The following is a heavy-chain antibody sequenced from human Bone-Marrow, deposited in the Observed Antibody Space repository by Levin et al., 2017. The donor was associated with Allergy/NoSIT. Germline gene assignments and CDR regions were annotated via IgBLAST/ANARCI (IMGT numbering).Heavy chain of an antibody. Sequence: GESLKISCQGSGYSSTSYWIGWVRQMPGKGLEWMGIIYPSDSDTRYRPSFQGQVTISADKSISTVYLQWSSLKASDAAMYYCASAYRPGGGSYFDYWGQGTLVTVSS. CDR2: IYPSDSDT. CDR3: ASAYRPGGGSYFDY. V-gene: IGHV5-51*01. CDR1: GYSSTSYW. D-gene: IGHD1-26*01. J-gene: IGHJ4*02.